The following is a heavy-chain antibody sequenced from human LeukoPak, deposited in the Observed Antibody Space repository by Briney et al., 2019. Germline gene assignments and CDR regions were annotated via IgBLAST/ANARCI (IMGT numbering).Heavy chain of an antibody. Sequence: GGSLRLSCVGSGFTFSDYWMSWVRQAPGKGLEWVANIKQDGSEKDFVDALKGRFTISRDNAKNSLYLQMNSLRAEDTTVYYCARWLELMRNFDWWGQGTLVTVSS. CDR2: IKQDGSEK. V-gene: IGHV3-7*01. CDR1: GFTFSDYW. J-gene: IGHJ4*02. D-gene: IGHD5-24*01. CDR3: ARWLELMRNFDW.